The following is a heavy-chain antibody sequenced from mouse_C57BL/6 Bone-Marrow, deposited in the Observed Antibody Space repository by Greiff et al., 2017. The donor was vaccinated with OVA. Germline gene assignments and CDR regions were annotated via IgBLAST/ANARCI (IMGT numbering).Heavy chain of an antibody. CDR1: GFTFSDYY. CDR2: INYDGSSN. D-gene: IGHD1-1*01. Sequence: EVKLVESEGGLVQPGSSMKLSCTASGFTFSDYYMAWVRQVPETGLEWVANINYDGSSNYYLDSLKSRFIISRDNAKNILDLQMSSLKLEDTATYYCAREVLLREWPLYCAMDDWGQGTSVTGSS. CDR3: AREVLLREWPLYCAMDD. V-gene: IGHV5-16*01. J-gene: IGHJ4*01.